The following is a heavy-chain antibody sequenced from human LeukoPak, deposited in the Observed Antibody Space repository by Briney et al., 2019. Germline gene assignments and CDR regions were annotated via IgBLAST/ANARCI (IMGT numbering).Heavy chain of an antibody. Sequence: PGGSLRLSCAASGFTFSSYSMNWVRQAPGKGLEWVSYISSSSSTIYYADSVKGRFTLSRDNAKNSLYLQMNSLRAEDTAVYYCARENRDYIVATILDYWGQGTLVTVSS. CDR3: ARENRDYIVATILDY. CDR2: ISSSSSTI. V-gene: IGHV3-48*04. D-gene: IGHD5-12*01. J-gene: IGHJ4*02. CDR1: GFTFSSYS.